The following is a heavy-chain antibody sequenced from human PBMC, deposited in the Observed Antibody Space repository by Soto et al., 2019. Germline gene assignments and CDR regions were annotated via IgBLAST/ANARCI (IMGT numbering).Heavy chain of an antibody. Sequence: GGSLRLSCAASGVPFSSYGMHWVRQAPGKGLEWVAVIWYDGSNKYYADSVKGRFTISRDNSKNTLYLQMNSLRAEDTAVYYCARAYEPHYYGMDVWGQGTTVTVSS. D-gene: IGHD2-21*01. J-gene: IGHJ6*02. V-gene: IGHV3-33*01. CDR2: IWYDGSNK. CDR1: GVPFSSYG. CDR3: ARAYEPHYYGMDV.